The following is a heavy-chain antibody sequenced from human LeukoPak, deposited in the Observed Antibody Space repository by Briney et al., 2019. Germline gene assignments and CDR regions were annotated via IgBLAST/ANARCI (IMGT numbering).Heavy chain of an antibody. CDR1: GESFSGYY. CDR2: INHSGST. D-gene: IGHD3-10*01. Sequence: SETLSLTCAVYGESFSGYYWSWIRQPPGKGLEWIGEINHSGSTNYNPSLKSRVTISVDTSKNQFSLKLSSVTAADTAVYYCARHRWFGEFSFDYWGPGTLVTVSS. J-gene: IGHJ4*02. CDR3: ARHRWFGEFSFDY. V-gene: IGHV4-34*01.